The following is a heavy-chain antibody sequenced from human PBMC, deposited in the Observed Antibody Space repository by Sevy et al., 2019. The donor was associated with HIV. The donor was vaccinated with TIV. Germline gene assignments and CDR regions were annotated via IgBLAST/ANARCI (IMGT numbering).Heavy chain of an antibody. CDR3: ARDHSFWSGYYRFDY. V-gene: IGHV3-23*01. D-gene: IGHD3-3*01. J-gene: IGHJ4*02. CDR2: ISGSGGST. Sequence: GGSLRLSCAASGFTFSSYVMSWVRQAPGKGLEWVSAISGSGGSTYYADSVKGRFTISRDNSKNTLYLQMNSLRAEDTAVYYCARDHSFWSGYYRFDYWGQGTLVTVSS. CDR1: GFTFSSYV.